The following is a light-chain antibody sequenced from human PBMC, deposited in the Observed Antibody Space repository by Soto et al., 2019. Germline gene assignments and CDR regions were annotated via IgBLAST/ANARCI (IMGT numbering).Light chain of an antibody. V-gene: IGLV2-14*01. CDR2: EVS. Sequence: QSALTQPASVSGSPGQSITISCTGTSSDVGDYNYVSWYQQHPGKAPKLMIYEVSNRPSGVSNRFSGSKSGNTASLTISGLQAEDEADYYCQSYDSSLTVVFGGGTKVTVL. CDR3: QSYDSSLTVV. CDR1: SSDVGDYNY. J-gene: IGLJ2*01.